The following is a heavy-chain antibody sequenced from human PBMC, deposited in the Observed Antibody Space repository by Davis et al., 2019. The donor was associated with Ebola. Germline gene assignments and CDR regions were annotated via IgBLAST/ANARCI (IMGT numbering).Heavy chain of an antibody. Sequence: PGGSLRLSCAASGFTFSNAWMSWVRQAPGKGLEWVSAISGSGGSTYYADSVKGRFTISRDNSKNTLYLQMNSLRAEDTAVYYCAKGGLRFLEWFRTHFDYWGQGTLVTVSS. CDR3: AKGGLRFLEWFRTHFDY. J-gene: IGHJ4*02. V-gene: IGHV3-23*01. CDR2: ISGSGGST. D-gene: IGHD3-3*01. CDR1: GFTFSNAW.